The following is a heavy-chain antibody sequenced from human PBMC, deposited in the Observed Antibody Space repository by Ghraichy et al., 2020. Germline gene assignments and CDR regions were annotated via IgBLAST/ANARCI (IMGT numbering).Heavy chain of an antibody. CDR1: GGSFSGYH. CDR2: INHSGST. Sequence: SETLSLTCAVYGGSFSGYHWSWIRQPPGKGLEWIGEINHSGSTNYNPSLKSRVTISVDTSKNQFSLKLSSVTAADTAVYYCARDHDSSGRQVPDYWGQGTLVTVSS. CDR3: ARDHDSSGRQVPDY. J-gene: IGHJ4*02. D-gene: IGHD3-22*01. V-gene: IGHV4-34*01.